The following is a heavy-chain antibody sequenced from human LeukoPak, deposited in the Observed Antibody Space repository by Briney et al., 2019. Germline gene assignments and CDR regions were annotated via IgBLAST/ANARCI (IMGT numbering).Heavy chain of an antibody. Sequence: GGSLRLSCSASGFTFTSYALHWVRQAPGKGLEHVSSISSYGGGTYYADSVEGRFTISRDNSKNTLYLQMSSLRAEDTAVYYCVKDMGRLLYYFDYWGQGTLVTVSS. D-gene: IGHD3-10*01. CDR2: ISSYGGGT. CDR3: VKDMGRLLYYFDY. V-gene: IGHV3-64D*06. CDR1: GFTFTSYA. J-gene: IGHJ4*02.